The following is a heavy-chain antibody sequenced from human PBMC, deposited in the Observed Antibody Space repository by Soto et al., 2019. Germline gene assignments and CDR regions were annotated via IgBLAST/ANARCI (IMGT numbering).Heavy chain of an antibody. CDR2: NSRDGGGT. CDR1: GFTFSNYA. V-gene: IGHV3-23*01. Sequence: GGSLRLSCASSGFTFSNYAMSLVRQAPGKGLEWVSANSRDGGGTYYTDSVKGRFTISRDNSKNTVYLQMNTLRAEDTALHYCAKGWAYYFDSWGRGTLVTVSS. CDR3: AKGWAYYFDS. J-gene: IGHJ4*02.